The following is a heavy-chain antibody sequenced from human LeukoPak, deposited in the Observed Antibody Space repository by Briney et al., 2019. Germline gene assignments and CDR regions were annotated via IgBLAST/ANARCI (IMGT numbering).Heavy chain of an antibody. V-gene: IGHV4-30-4*01. CDR2: IYYSGST. D-gene: IGHD3-22*01. CDR1: GGSISSGDYY. CDR3: ARDNYYDSSGYGEYYFDY. J-gene: IGHJ4*02. Sequence: MTSETLSLTCTVSGGSISSGDYYWSWIRQPPGKGLEGIGYIYYSGSTYYNPSLKSRVTISVDTSKNQFSLKLSSVTAADTAVYYCARDNYYDSSGYGEYYFDYWGQGTLVTVSS.